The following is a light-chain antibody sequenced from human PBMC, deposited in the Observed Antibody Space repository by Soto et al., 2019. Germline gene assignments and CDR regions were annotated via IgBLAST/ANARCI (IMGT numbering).Light chain of an antibody. CDR2: DKN. J-gene: IGLJ3*02. V-gene: IGLV1-51*01. CDR3: GAWDHSLNVGV. Sequence: QSVLTQPPSVSAAPGQKVIISCSGSSSNIGSNYVSWYQHLPGTAPKLLIYDKNERPSGIPDRFSASKSGTSATLGITGLQTGDEADYYCGAWDHSLNVGVFGGGTKLTVL. CDR1: SSNIGSNY.